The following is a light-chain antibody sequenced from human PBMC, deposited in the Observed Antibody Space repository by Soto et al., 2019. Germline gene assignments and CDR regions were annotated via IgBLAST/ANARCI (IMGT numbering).Light chain of an antibody. Sequence: DIQMTQSPSSLSAPIGDSVTITCRASQTSIGYLNWYQQKPGKAPRLLINPASNLQSGVPSRFRGSGSATDFTLTTTSLQPEDFATYDCQQSYTTPRTFGQGTKVEI. CDR3: QQSYTTPRT. CDR1: QTSIGY. CDR2: PAS. J-gene: IGKJ1*01. V-gene: IGKV1-39*01.